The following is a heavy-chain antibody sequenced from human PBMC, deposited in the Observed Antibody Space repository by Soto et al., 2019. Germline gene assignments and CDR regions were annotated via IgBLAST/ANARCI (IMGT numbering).Heavy chain of an antibody. J-gene: IGHJ4*02. V-gene: IGHV3-30-3*01. D-gene: IGHD5-18*01. CDR1: GFIFSSYA. CDR3: ANCGYSYGYGYFDY. Sequence: GGSLRLSCAASGFIFSSYAMHWVRQAPGKGLEWVAVISSDGSNRYYADSVGGRFTISRDNSENTVYLHMSSLTGDDTAVYYCANCGYSYGYGYFDYWGQGTLVTVSS. CDR2: ISSDGSNR.